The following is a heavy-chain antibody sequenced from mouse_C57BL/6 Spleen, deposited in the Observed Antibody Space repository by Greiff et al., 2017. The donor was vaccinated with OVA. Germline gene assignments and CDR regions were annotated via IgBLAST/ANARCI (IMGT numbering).Heavy chain of an antibody. J-gene: IGHJ4*01. D-gene: IGHD1-1*01. CDR1: GFTFSSYA. CDR3: AREGDYYGSSPYYAMDY. CDR2: ISDGGSYT. V-gene: IGHV5-4*01. Sequence: EVQLVESGGGLVKPGGSLKLSCAASGFTFSSYAMSWVRQTPEKRLEWVATISDGGSYTYYPDNVKGRFTISRDNAKNNLYLQMSHLKSEDTAMYYCAREGDYYGSSPYYAMDYWGQGTSVTVSS.